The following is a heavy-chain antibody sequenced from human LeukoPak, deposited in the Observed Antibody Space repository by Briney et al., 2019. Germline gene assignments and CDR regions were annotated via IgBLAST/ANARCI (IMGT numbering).Heavy chain of an antibody. CDR2: IRNDGTIV. J-gene: IGHJ4*02. V-gene: IGHV3-30*02. Sequence: GGSLRLSCAASGFTFSSYGMHWIRQAPGKGLEWVAFIRNDGTIVYNADSVKGRFTISRDNSKNTLYLQMNSLRADDTAVYYCAKDTPLCYFDYWGQGTLVTVSS. CDR1: GFTFSSYG. D-gene: IGHD3-16*01. CDR3: AKDTPLCYFDY.